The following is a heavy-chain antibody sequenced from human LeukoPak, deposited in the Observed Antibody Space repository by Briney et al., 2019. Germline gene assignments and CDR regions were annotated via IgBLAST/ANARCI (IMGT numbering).Heavy chain of an antibody. Sequence: GASVKVSCKASGYTFTSYGISWVRQAPGQGLEWMGWFSAYNGNTNYAQKLQGRVTMTTDTSTSTAYMELRSLRSDDTAVYYCARGPYYYDSSGYYYHRFDYWGQGTLVTVSS. CDR3: ARGPYYYDSSGYYYHRFDY. J-gene: IGHJ4*02. D-gene: IGHD3-22*01. CDR2: FSAYNGNT. V-gene: IGHV1-18*01. CDR1: GYTFTSYG.